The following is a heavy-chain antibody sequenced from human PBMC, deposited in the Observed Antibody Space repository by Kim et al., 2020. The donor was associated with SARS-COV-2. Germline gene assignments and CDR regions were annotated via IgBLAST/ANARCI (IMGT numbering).Heavy chain of an antibody. Sequence: QGRVTITADESTSTAYMELSSLRSEDTAVYYCARGGENYDILTDQNWFDPWGQGTLVTVSS. CDR3: ARGGENYDILTDQNWFDP. D-gene: IGHD3-9*01. V-gene: IGHV1-69*01. J-gene: IGHJ5*02.